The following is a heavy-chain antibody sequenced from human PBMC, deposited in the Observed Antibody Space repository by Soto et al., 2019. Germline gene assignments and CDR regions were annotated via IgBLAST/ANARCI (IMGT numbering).Heavy chain of an antibody. CDR1: GHSVSSGAYY. CDR2: IYYNAIT. V-gene: IGHV4-61*08. Sequence: QVKLQESGPGLVKPSETLSLTCTVSGHSVSSGAYYWSWVRQPPGKGLEWIGYIYYNAITNYNPSLKSRVTLLVDTWKSEISLTLNSVTAADTAVYYCARANIAAAGTIFDPWGEGVLVTVSA. CDR3: ARANIAAAGTIFDP. D-gene: IGHD6-13*01. J-gene: IGHJ5*02.